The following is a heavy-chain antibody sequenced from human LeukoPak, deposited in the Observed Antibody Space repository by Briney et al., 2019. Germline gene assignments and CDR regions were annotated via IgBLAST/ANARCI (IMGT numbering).Heavy chain of an antibody. CDR3: DRVSVDWSPSPFFDY. D-gene: IGHD3-9*01. J-gene: IGHJ4*02. CDR2: IYYSGST. Sequence: SETLSLTCTVSGGSLSSYYWSWIRQPPGKGLEWIGHIYYSGSTNYNPSLMSRVPISVDTSKNQFSLKLRSVTAADTDVYYCDRVSVDWSPSPFFDYWGQGTLVTVSS. CDR1: GGSLSSYY. V-gene: IGHV4-59*01.